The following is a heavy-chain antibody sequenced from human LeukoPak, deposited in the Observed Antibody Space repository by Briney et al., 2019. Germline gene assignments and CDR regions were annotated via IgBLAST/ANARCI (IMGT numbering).Heavy chain of an antibody. V-gene: IGHV3-23*01. CDR2: ISNTGGST. Sequence: GGSLRLSCAASGFTFSSYAMSWVRQAPGKGLEWASVISNTGGSTFYADSAKGRFTISRDNSKNTLYLQMNSLRAEDTAVYYCATDVTMVRGVLDYRGRGTLVTVSS. CDR1: GFTFSSYA. J-gene: IGHJ4*02. CDR3: ATDVTMVRGVLDY. D-gene: IGHD3-10*01.